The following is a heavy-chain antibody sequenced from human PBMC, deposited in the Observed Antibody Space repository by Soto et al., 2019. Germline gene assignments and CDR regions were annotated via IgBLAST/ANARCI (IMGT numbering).Heavy chain of an antibody. Sequence: PERIVRVYSAASGCSRMSKGMNWARQAPGKGLEWVAVISYDGSNKYYADSVKGRFTISRDNSKNTFLQMNSLRTEESAVNHCEKDRRGLYDSTGYAISSNSVYYYG. CDR3: EKDRRGLYDSTGYAISSNSVYYYG. D-gene: IGHD3-22*01. CDR2: ISYDGSNK. V-gene: IGHV3-30*18. J-gene: IGHJ6*01. CDR1: GCSRMSKG.